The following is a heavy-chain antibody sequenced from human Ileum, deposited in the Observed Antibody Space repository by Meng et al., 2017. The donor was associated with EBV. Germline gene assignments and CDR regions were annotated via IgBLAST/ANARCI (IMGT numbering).Heavy chain of an antibody. Sequence: VHLVQTWAEVKKPGASVKVSCKASGYTFTSYPMHWVRQAPGQRLQWMGWVNTGNGKTEYSQNFQGRVTITRDTSANTAYMELSSLRSEDTAVYYCASRPENDVGPFDYWGQGTLVTVSS. D-gene: IGHD1-14*01. CDR3: ASRPENDVGPFDY. V-gene: IGHV1-3*04. CDR1: GYTFTSYP. CDR2: VNTGNGKT. J-gene: IGHJ4*02.